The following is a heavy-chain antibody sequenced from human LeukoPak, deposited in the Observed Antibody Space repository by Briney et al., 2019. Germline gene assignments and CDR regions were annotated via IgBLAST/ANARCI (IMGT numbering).Heavy chain of an antibody. CDR1: GGSFSGYY. CDR2: INHRGDT. Sequence: SETPSLTCAVYGGSFSGYYWSWIRQSPGKGLEWIAEINHRGDTNYNPSVKSRVTISVDTSKNQFSLKVRSLTAADTAVYYCARGPTISETGYFDFWGQGTLVTVSS. D-gene: IGHD1-1*01. J-gene: IGHJ4*03. V-gene: IGHV4-34*01. CDR3: ARGPTISETGYFDF.